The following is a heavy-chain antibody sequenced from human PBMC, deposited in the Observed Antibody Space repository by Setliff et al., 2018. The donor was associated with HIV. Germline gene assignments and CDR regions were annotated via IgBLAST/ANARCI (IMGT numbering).Heavy chain of an antibody. D-gene: IGHD2-15*01. CDR3: TRDGRIGLDH. CDR2: ISTSGSAT. CDR1: GFTFGNYW. V-gene: IGHV3-74*03. J-gene: IGHJ5*02. Sequence: GESLKISCTASGFTFGNYWMHWVRQAPGKGLVWVAQISTSGSATMYADSVKGRFTISRDNAKNTMFLQMHNLRPEDTAIYYCTRDGRIGLDHWGQGALVTVSS.